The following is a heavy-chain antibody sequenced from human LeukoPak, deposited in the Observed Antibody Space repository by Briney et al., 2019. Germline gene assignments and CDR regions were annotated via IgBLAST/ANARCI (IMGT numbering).Heavy chain of an antibody. D-gene: IGHD6-19*01. Sequence: PGGSLRLSCAASGFTFSSYAMSWVRQAPGKGLEWVSAISGSGGSTYYADSVKGRFTISRDNSKNTLYLQMNSLRAEGTAVYYCAKVESSGYIFDYWGQGTLVTVSS. CDR2: ISGSGGST. CDR1: GFTFSSYA. J-gene: IGHJ4*02. V-gene: IGHV3-23*01. CDR3: AKVESSGYIFDY.